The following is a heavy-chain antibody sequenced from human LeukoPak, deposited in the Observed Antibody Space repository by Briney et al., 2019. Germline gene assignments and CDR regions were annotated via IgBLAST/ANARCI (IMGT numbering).Heavy chain of an antibody. CDR2: ISSSGSTI. V-gene: IGHV3-48*04. J-gene: IGHJ4*02. Sequence: GGSLRLSCAASGFTFSSYGMHWVRQAPGKGLEWVSYISSSGSTIYYADSVKGRFTISRDNAKNSLYLQMNSLRAEDTAVYYCAKAEYDSSRPASDYWGQGTLVTVSS. CDR3: AKAEYDSSRPASDY. CDR1: GFTFSSYG. D-gene: IGHD3-22*01.